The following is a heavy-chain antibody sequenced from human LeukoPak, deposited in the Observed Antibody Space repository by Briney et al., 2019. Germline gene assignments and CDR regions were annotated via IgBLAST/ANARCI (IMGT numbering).Heavy chain of an antibody. V-gene: IGHV4-59*01. CDR1: GGSISSYY. CDR3: ARFLIAAAGPIFDY. D-gene: IGHD6-13*01. CDR2: IYYSGST. J-gene: IGHJ4*02. Sequence: PSETLSLTYTVSGGSISSYYWSWIRQPPGKGLEWIGYIYYSGSTNYNPSLKSRVTISVDTSKNQFSLKLSSVTAADTAVYYCARFLIAAAGPIFDYWGQGTLVTVSS.